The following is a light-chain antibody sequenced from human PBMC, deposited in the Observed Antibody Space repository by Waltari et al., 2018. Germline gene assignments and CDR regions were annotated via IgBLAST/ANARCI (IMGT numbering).Light chain of an antibody. CDR2: GAS. CDR3: QHYVSLPAT. J-gene: IGKJ1*01. CDR1: QSIGKY. Sequence: EIVLTQSPGTLSLSPGERATLFCRASQSIGKYLVWYQQKPGQAPRLLIYGASTRATGIPDRFSGGGSGTDFSLSITRLEPEDFAVYYCQHYVSLPATFGQGTTVEI. V-gene: IGKV3-20*01.